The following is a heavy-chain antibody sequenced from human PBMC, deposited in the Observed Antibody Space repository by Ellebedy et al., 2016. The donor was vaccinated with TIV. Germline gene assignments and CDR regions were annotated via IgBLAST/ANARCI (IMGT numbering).Heavy chain of an antibody. V-gene: IGHV3-23*01. CDR1: GFTFSSFA. Sequence: GGSLRLSCAASGFTFSSFAMHWVRQAPGKGLEWLSVISGGGDRTYDADSVKGRFTITRDNSKNTLYLQMDRLRAEDTAVYYCAKDIFYDDFYFDYWGQGTLVTVSP. J-gene: IGHJ4*02. D-gene: IGHD4-17*01. CDR3: AKDIFYDDFYFDY. CDR2: ISGGGDRT.